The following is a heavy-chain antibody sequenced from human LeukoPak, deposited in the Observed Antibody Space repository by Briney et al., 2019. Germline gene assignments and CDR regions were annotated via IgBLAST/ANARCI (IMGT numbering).Heavy chain of an antibody. CDR1: GASVSSSNYY. Sequence: SETLSLTCTVSGASVSSSNYYWGWIRQPPGKGLEWIGSIYYSGSTSYNPSLQSRVTISVDTAKNQFSLKLSSVTAADTAVYYCARATVTMDWFDPWGQGTLVTVSS. J-gene: IGHJ5*02. V-gene: IGHV4-39*01. CDR3: ARATVTMDWFDP. CDR2: IYYSGST. D-gene: IGHD4-17*01.